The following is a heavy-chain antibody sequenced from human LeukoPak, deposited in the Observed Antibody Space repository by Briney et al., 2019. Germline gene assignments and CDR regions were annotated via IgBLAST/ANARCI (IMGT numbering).Heavy chain of an antibody. CDR1: GFTVSSNY. CDR2: IYSGGST. J-gene: IGHJ4*02. Sequence: PGGSLRLSCAASGFTVSSNYMSWVRQAPGKGLEWVSVIYSGGSTYYADSVKGRFTISRDNSKNTLYLQMNSLRAEDTAVYYCARLRRNWEPNFDYWGQGTLVTVSS. CDR3: ARLRRNWEPNFDY. V-gene: IGHV3-53*01. D-gene: IGHD1-26*01.